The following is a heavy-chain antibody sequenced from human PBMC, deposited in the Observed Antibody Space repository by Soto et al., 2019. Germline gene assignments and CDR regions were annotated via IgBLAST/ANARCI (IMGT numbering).Heavy chain of an antibody. J-gene: IGHJ4*02. CDR2: ISGSGAST. D-gene: IGHD2-15*01. CDR3: AKDVGGPGLQNHFDQ. V-gene: IGHV3-23*01. CDR1: GFWLSSQA. Sequence: PVGSRSLPCAASGFWLSSQAMSWDRQAPGKGLEWVSGISGSGASTYYAESVKGRFTISRDNSKNTLYLQMNSLRAGDTAVYYCAKDVGGPGLQNHFDQWVQGNPVTVSS.